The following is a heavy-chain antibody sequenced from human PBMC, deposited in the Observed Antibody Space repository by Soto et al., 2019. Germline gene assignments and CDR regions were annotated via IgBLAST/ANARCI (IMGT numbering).Heavy chain of an antibody. CDR3: AKSLVVPAATISPFDP. CDR2: ISGSGGST. CDR1: GFTFSSYA. D-gene: IGHD2-2*01. Sequence: GGSLRLSCAASGFTFSSYAMSWVRQAPGKGLEWVSAISGSGGSTYYADSVKGRFTVSRDNSKNTLYLQMNSLRAEDTAVYYCAKSLVVPAATISPFDPWGQGTLVTVSS. J-gene: IGHJ5*02. V-gene: IGHV3-23*01.